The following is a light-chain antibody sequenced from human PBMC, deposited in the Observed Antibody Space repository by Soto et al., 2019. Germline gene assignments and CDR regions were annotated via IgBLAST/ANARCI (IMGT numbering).Light chain of an antibody. V-gene: IGLV2-14*01. J-gene: IGLJ2*01. CDR1: SNDVGRYNY. Sequence: QSALTQPASVSGSPGQSITISCTGTSNDVGRYNYVSWYQQHPGKAPKLMIYEVGNRPSGVSDRFSGSKSDNTASLTISGLQAEYEADYYCSSYTGSTTLVFGGGTKVTVL. CDR3: SSYTGSTTLV. CDR2: EVG.